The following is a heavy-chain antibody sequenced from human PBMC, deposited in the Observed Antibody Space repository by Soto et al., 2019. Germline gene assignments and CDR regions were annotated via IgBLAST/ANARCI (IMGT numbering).Heavy chain of an antibody. Sequence: QVQLVQSGAEVKKPGSSVKVSCKASGGTFSSCAISWVRQAPGQGLEWMGGIIPIFGTANYAQKFQGRVTITADKSTSTAYTELSSLRSEDTAVYYCSRGVDMATAFGYWGPGTLVTVSS. CDR3: SRGVDMATAFGY. V-gene: IGHV1-69*06. CDR1: GGTFSSCA. J-gene: IGHJ4*02. CDR2: IIPIFGTA. D-gene: IGHD5-18*01.